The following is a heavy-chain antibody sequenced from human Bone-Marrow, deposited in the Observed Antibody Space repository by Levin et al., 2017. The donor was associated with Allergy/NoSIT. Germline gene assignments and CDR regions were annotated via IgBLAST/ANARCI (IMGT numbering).Heavy chain of an antibody. J-gene: IGHJ4*02. CDR2: IGTAGDT. D-gene: IGHD3-10*01. CDR1: GFTFSSYD. V-gene: IGHV3-13*01. CDR3: ARGGYYGSGSPGRAYFDY. Sequence: GGSLRLSCAASGFTFSSYDMHWVRQATGKGLEWVSAIGTAGDTYYPGSVKGRFTISRENAKNSLYLQMNSLRAGDTAVYYCARGGYYGSGSPGRAYFDYWGQGTLVTVSS.